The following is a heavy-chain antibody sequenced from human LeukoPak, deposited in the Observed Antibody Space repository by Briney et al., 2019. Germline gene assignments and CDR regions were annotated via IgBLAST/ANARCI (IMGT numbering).Heavy chain of an antibody. J-gene: IGHJ4*02. D-gene: IGHD4-11*01. V-gene: IGHV1-8*01. Sequence: ASVKVSCKASGYTFTTYDINWVRQATGQGLEWMGWMNPNSGNTGYAQKFQGRVTMTRSTSITTAYMELTGLRSEDTAVYYCAREGPYSNRAFDYWGQGTLVTVSS. CDR1: GYTFTTYD. CDR3: AREGPYSNRAFDY. CDR2: MNPNSGNT.